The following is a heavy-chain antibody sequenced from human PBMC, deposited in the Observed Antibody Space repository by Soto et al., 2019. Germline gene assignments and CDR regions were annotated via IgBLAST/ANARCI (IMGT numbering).Heavy chain of an antibody. CDR1: GFTFSNAW. V-gene: IGHV3-15*07. CDR3: TTDPSGYDSYYYGMDV. CDR2: IKSKTDGGTT. D-gene: IGHD5-12*01. Sequence: GGSLRLSCAASGFTFSNAWMNWVRQAPGKGLEWVGRIKSKTDGGTTDYAAPVKGRFTISRDDSKNTLYLQMNSLKTEDTAVYYCTTDPSGYDSYYYGMDVWGQGTTVTVSS. J-gene: IGHJ6*02.